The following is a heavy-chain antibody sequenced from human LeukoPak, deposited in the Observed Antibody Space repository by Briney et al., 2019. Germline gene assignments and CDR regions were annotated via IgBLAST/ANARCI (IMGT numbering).Heavy chain of an antibody. CDR2: IYYSGST. CDR1: GGSISSSSYY. CDR3: ARAHDYVWGSYQHFDY. V-gene: IGHV4-39*07. Sequence: SETLSLTCTVSGGSISSSSYYWGWIRQPPGKGLEWIGSIYYSGSTYYNPSLKSRVTISVDTSKNRFSLKLSSVTAADTAVYYCARAHDYVWGSYQHFDYWGQGTLVTVSS. D-gene: IGHD3-16*02. J-gene: IGHJ4*02.